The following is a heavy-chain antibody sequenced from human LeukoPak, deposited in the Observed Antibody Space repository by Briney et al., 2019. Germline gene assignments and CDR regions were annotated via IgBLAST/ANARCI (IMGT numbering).Heavy chain of an antibody. CDR3: AKDQGIAASGRSHFDY. J-gene: IGHJ4*02. Sequence: GGSLRLSCVASGFTFSSYAMSWVRQAPGKGLEWASVISGSGGSTYYADSVKGRFTISRDNSKNTLYLQMNSLRAEDTAVFYCAKDQGIAASGRSHFDYWGQGTLVTVSS. CDR1: GFTFSSYA. D-gene: IGHD6-13*01. V-gene: IGHV3-23*01. CDR2: ISGSGGST.